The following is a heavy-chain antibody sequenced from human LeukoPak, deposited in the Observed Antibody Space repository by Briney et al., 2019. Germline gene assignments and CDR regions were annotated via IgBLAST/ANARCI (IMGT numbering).Heavy chain of an antibody. D-gene: IGHD4-23*01. V-gene: IGHV4-59*08. CDR1: GGSISSYY. CDR2: IYYSGST. CDR3: ARPDYGGSYWYFDL. J-gene: IGHJ2*01. Sequence: PSETLSLTCTVSGGSISSYYWSWIRQPPGKGLEWIGYIYYSGSTNYNPSLKSRVTISVDTSKNQFSLKLSSVTAADTAVYYCARPDYGGSYWYFDLWGRGTLVTVSS.